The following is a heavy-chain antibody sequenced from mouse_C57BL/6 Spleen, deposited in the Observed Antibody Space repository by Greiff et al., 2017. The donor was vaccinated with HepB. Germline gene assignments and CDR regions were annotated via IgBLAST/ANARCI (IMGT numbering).Heavy chain of an antibody. CDR2: INYDGSST. V-gene: IGHV5-16*01. CDR3: ARDNTVGYFDV. Sequence: EVHLVESGGGLVQPGSSMKLSCTASGFTFSDYYMAWVRQVPEKGLEWVANINYDGSSTYYLDSLKSRFIISRDNAKNILYLQMSSLKSEDTATYYCARDNTVGYFDVWGTGTTVTVSS. CDR1: GFTFSDYY. D-gene: IGHD1-1*01. J-gene: IGHJ1*03.